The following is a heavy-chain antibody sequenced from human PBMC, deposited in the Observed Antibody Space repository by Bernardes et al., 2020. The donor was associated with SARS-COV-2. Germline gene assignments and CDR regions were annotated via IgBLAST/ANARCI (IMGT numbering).Heavy chain of an antibody. V-gene: IGHV1-2*02. CDR1: GYTFTVYY. D-gene: IGHD6-19*01. J-gene: IGHJ4*02. CDR3: ARVAVSGWYLDFDY. Sequence: SVKVSCKASGYTFTVYYMHWVRHAPGQGLEWMGWINPNSGGTNYAQKFQGRVTMTRDTSISTAYMELSRLRSDDTAVYYCARVAVSGWYLDFDYWGQGTLVTVSS. CDR2: INPNSGGT.